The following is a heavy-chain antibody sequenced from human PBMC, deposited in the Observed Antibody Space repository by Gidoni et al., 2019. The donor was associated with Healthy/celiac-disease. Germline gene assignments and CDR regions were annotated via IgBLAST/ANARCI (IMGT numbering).Heavy chain of an antibody. CDR2: IYSSGST. CDR3: ARANGDNNWFDP. J-gene: IGHJ5*02. Sequence: QLQLQESGPGLVKPSESRSHTCTVCGGLLSSSSYYWGWIRQPPGKGLEWIGSIYSSGSTYYTPSLKRRVTISVDTSKNQFSLKLRSVTAADTAVYYCARANGDNNWFDPWGQGTLVTVSS. CDR1: GGLLSSSSYY. V-gene: IGHV4-39*01. D-gene: IGHD4-17*01.